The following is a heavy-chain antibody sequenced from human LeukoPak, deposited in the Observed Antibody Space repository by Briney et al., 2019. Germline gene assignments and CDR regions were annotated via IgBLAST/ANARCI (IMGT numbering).Heavy chain of an antibody. Sequence: GGSLRLSCAASGFTVSSNYMSWVRQAPGKGLEWVSVIYSGGSTYYADSVKGRFTISRDNSKNTLYLQMNSLRAEDTAVYYCARDFLPWYSSGWTVFYGMDVWGQGTTVTVSS. CDR2: IYSGGST. D-gene: IGHD6-19*01. CDR3: ARDFLPWYSSGWTVFYGMDV. V-gene: IGHV3-66*01. J-gene: IGHJ6*02. CDR1: GFTVSSNY.